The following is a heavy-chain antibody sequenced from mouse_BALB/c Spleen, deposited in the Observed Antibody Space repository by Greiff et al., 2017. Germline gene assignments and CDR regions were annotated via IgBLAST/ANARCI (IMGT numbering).Heavy chain of an antibody. CDR3: AKFITTATGAMDY. Sequence: EVQLQQSGAELVRPGALVKLSCKASGFNIKDYNMHWVKQRPEQGLEWIGWIDPENGNTIYDPKFQGKASITADTSSNTAYLQLSSLTSEDTAVYYCAKFITTATGAMDYWGQGTSVTVSS. V-gene: IGHV14-1*02. CDR2: IDPENGNT. D-gene: IGHD1-2*01. CDR1: GFNIKDYN. J-gene: IGHJ4*01.